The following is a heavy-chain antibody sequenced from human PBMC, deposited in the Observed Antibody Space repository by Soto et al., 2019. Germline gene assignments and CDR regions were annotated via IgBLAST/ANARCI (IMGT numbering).Heavy chain of an antibody. CDR2: IIPIFGTA. Sequence: SVKVSCKASGGTFSSYAISWVRQAPGQGLEWMGGIIPIFGTANYAQKFQGRVTITADESTSTAYMELSSLRSEDTAVYYCARDHLVGYSYGYGDYWGQGTLVTVSS. D-gene: IGHD5-18*01. CDR3: ARDHLVGYSYGYGDY. CDR1: GGTFSSYA. V-gene: IGHV1-69*13. J-gene: IGHJ4*02.